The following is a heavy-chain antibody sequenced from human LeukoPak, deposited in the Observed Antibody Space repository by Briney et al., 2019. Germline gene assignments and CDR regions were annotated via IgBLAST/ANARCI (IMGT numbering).Heavy chain of an antibody. CDR1: GFTFSTYG. J-gene: IGHJ4*02. CDR3: AKDLSSGSRRAY. CDR2: ISYDGSNK. D-gene: IGHD6-19*01. Sequence: GGSLRLSCAASGFTFSTYGMHWVRQAPGKGLEGVAVISYDGSNKYYADSAKGRFTISRDNSKNTLYLQMNSLRAEDTGVYYCAKDLSSGSRRAYWGQGTLVTVSS. V-gene: IGHV3-30*18.